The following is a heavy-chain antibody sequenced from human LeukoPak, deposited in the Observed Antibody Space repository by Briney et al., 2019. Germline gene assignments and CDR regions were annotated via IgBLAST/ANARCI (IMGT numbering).Heavy chain of an antibody. V-gene: IGHV1-24*01. J-gene: IGHJ4*02. D-gene: IGHD3-10*01. CDR2: FDPEDGET. Sequence: SVKVSCKVSGYTLTELSMHWVRRAPGKGLEWMGGFDPEDGETIYAQKFQGRVTMTEDTSTDTAYMELSSLRSEDTAVYYCATAKGYYYAVFDYWGQGTLVTVSS. CDR3: ATAKGYYYAVFDY. CDR1: GYTLTELS.